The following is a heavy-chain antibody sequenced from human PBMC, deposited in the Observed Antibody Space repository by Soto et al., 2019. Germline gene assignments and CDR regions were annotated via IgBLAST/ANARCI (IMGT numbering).Heavy chain of an antibody. D-gene: IGHD2-21*02. CDR2: ISPKSGGA. CDR1: GGTFISYD. CDR3: ARPPGYISDCHYFDL. Sequence: ASVKVSCKASGGTFISYDMHWVRQAPGQGFEWMGGISPKSGGANYAQKFQGRVSMTWDTSLRTAYMELSSLMSDDTAVYYCARPPGYISDCHYFDLWGQGTLVTVSS. V-gene: IGHV1-2*02. J-gene: IGHJ4*02.